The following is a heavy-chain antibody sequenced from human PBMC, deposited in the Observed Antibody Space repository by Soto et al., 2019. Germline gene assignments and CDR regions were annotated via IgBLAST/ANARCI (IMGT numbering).Heavy chain of an antibody. J-gene: IGHJ4*02. Sequence: VLVKGSRKASGYTFSSDGISWVRHAPGQGLEWMGWISAYNGNTNYAQKLQGRVTMTTDTSTSTAYMELRSLRSDDTAVYYSARNYEDYDFWRGFDYWGQGTLVTVSS. V-gene: IGHV1-18*01. CDR1: GYTFSSDG. D-gene: IGHD3-3*01. CDR3: ARNYEDYDFWRGFDY. CDR2: ISAYNGNT.